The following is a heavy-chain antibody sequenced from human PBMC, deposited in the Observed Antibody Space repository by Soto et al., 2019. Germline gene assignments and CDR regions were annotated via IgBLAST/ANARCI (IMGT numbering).Heavy chain of an antibody. Sequence: EVQLVESGGGLVQPGGSLRLSCAASGFTFNSHTMNWGRQAPGKGLEWLSYISDSSSTIYYADSVKGRFTISRDNAKNSLYLQMNSLRAEDTAVYYCTRELAYWGQGTLVTVSA. CDR1: GFTFNSHT. V-gene: IGHV3-48*04. J-gene: IGHJ4*02. CDR2: ISDSSSTI. CDR3: TRELAY.